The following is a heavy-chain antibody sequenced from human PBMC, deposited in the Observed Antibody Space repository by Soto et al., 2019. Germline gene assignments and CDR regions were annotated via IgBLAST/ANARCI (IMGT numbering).Heavy chain of an antibody. V-gene: IGHV3-33*01. CDR3: ASQYCSGGSCYLTGEIDY. CDR2: IWYDGSNK. CDR1: GFTFSSYG. J-gene: IGHJ4*02. D-gene: IGHD2-15*01. Sequence: GGSLRLSCAASGFTFSSYGMHWVRQAPGKGLEWVAVIWYDGSNKYYADSVKGRFTISRDNSKNTLYLQMNSLRAEDTAVYYCASQYCSGGSCYLTGEIDYWGQGTLVTVSS.